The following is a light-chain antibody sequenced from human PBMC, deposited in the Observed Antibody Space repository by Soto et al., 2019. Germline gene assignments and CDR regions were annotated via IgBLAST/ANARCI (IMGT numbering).Light chain of an antibody. V-gene: IGKV3-20*01. CDR2: GVS. J-gene: IGKJ1*01. Sequence: EFRLTQSACTLSLSPGERATLSCRASQSVSSIYFAWYQQKRGQAPRLLIYGVSSRATGIPDRFSGSGSGTDFTLTISRLEPEDSAVYYCEQYGSSPRTFAQGTKVDI. CDR3: EQYGSSPRT. CDR1: QSVSSIY.